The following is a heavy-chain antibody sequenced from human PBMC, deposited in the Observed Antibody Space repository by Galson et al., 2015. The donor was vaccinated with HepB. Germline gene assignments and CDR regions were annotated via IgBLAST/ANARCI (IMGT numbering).Heavy chain of an antibody. V-gene: IGHV3-23*01. J-gene: IGHJ3*02. CDR2: IGGTGGSI. Sequence: SLRLSCAASTFIFGDYAMSWVRQAPGKGLEWVAVIGGTGGSIHYADSVKGRFIISRDNSKNTLFLQMNSLRAEDTATYYCAKDGVPYNGLYDAFDIWGQGTMVTVSS. CDR3: AKDGVPYNGLYDAFDI. D-gene: IGHD3-3*01. CDR1: TFIFGDYA.